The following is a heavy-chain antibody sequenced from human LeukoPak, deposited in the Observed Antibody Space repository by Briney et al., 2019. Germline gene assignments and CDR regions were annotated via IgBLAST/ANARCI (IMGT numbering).Heavy chain of an antibody. CDR1: GFTFSRYW. CDR2: ISSSSSTI. D-gene: IGHD3-22*01. CDR3: ARDRDSSGYSQYYFDY. Sequence: GGSLRLSCAASGFTFSRYWMNWVRQAPGKGLEWVSYISSSSSTIYYADSVKGRFTISRDNAKNSLYLQMNSLRAEDTAVYYCARDRDSSGYSQYYFDYWGQGTLVTVSS. V-gene: IGHV3-48*01. J-gene: IGHJ4*02.